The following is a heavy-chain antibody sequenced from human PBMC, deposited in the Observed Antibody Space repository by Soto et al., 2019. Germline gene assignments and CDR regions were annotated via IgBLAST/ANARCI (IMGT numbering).Heavy chain of an antibody. J-gene: IGHJ4*02. D-gene: IGHD2-21*02. CDR2: VNPSGGHT. Sequence: QVQLMQSGAEVKKPGASVKVSCKASGDTFTDYYIHWVRQAPGQGLEWMGTVNPSGGHTTYAQHFLGRVTMTRNTPTSTRDMALTSLTSDDTAIYYCARGGHVVVVTAALDYWGQGTLVTVSS. CDR1: GDTFTDYY. CDR3: ARGGHVVVVTAALDY. V-gene: IGHV1-46*01.